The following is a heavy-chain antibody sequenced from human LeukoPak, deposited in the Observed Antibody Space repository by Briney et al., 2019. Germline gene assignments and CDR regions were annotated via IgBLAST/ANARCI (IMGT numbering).Heavy chain of an antibody. CDR2: INHSGST. J-gene: IGHJ4*02. Sequence: SETLSLTCAVYGGSFSGYYWSWIRQPPGKGLEWIGEINHSGSTNYNPSLKSRVTISVDTSKNQFSLKLSSVTAADTAVYYCARGHSKTQFRFLEWLARGTFDYWGQGTLVTVSS. CDR1: GGSFSGYY. CDR3: ARGHSKTQFRFLEWLARGTFDY. V-gene: IGHV4-34*01. D-gene: IGHD3-3*01.